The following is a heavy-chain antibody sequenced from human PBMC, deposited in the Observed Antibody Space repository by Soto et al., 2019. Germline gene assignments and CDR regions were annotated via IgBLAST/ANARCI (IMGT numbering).Heavy chain of an antibody. CDR3: ARGGAVVVPGSVDRHNWFDP. CDR1: GGTFSSYS. V-gene: IGHV1-69*02. Sequence: QVQLVQSGAEVKKPGSSVKVSCEASGGTFSSYSFSWVRQAPGQGLEWMGRVVPILGMANYAQKFQGRVTITADKSTSTVYMEMRSLRSDDTAVYCCARGGAVVVPGSVDRHNWFDPWGQGTLVTVSS. J-gene: IGHJ5*02. CDR2: VVPILGMA. D-gene: IGHD2-2*01.